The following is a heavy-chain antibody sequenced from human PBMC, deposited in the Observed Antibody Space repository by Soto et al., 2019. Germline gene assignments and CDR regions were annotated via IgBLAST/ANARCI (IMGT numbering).Heavy chain of an antibody. CDR1: GYTFSSYD. J-gene: IGHJ4*02. CDR3: AKVSRRGSAIDFDY. Sequence: QVQLVQSGAEVKKPGASVKVSCKASGYTFSSYDINWVRQATGQGLEWMGWMNPTSGDTGYAQKFQGRVTMTRNTSLTTTYMELYSLRSEDTAVYYCAKVSRRGSAIDFDYWGQGTLVTVAP. V-gene: IGHV1-8*01. CDR2: MNPTSGDT. D-gene: IGHD3-10*01.